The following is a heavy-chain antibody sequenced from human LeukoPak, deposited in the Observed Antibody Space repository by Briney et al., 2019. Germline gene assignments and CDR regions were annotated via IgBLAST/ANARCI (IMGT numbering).Heavy chain of an antibody. CDR2: ISSSGNTI. D-gene: IGHD6-6*01. CDR1: GFTVTSYE. Sequence: GGSLRLSCAASGFTVTSYELNWVRQAPGKGLEWVSYISSSGNTISYADSVKGRFTISRDNAKNSLYLQVISLRAEDTAVYYCARGPSIAARYDAFDIWGQGTMVTVSS. V-gene: IGHV3-48*03. CDR3: ARGPSIAARYDAFDI. J-gene: IGHJ3*02.